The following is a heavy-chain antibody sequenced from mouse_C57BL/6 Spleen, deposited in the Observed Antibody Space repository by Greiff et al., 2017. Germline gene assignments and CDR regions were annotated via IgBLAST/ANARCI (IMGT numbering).Heavy chain of an antibody. Sequence: QVQLKQPGAELVMPGASVKLSCKASGYTFTSYWMHWVKQRPGQGLEWIGEIDPSDSYTNYNQKFKGKSTVTVDKSSSTAYMQLSSLTSEESAVYCCARGGLRPFDYWGQGTTLTVSS. CDR3: ARGGLRPFDY. J-gene: IGHJ2*01. CDR1: GYTFTSYW. CDR2: IDPSDSYT. V-gene: IGHV1-69*01. D-gene: IGHD2-4*01.